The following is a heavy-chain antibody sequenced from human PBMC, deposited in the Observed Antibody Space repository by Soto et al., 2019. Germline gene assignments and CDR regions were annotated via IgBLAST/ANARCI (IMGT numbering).Heavy chain of an antibody. D-gene: IGHD2-8*01. CDR3: ARDKDDGLFP. CDR1: GGSISSGGYY. J-gene: IGHJ5*02. CDR2: IYYSGST. V-gene: IGHV4-31*03. Sequence: PSETLSLTCTVSGGSISSGGYYWSWIRQHPGKGLEWIGYIYYSGSTYYNPSLKSRVTISVDTSKNQFSLKLSSVTAADTAVYYCARDKDDGLFPWGQGTLVTVSS.